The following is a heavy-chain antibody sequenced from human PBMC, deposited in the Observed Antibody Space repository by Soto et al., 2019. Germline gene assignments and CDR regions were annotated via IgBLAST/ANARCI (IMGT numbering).Heavy chain of an antibody. D-gene: IGHD3-10*01. Sequence: EVQLLESGGGLVQPGGSLRLSCAASEFSFRNYAMSWVRQAPGKGLEWISTLTGSSSNIYYADSVKGRFAISRDNSRNTLYLQMNSLTAEDTAVYYCATGRATYGLLTHDYWGQGTLVTVSS. V-gene: IGHV3-23*01. J-gene: IGHJ4*02. CDR2: LTGSSSNI. CDR3: ATGRATYGLLTHDY. CDR1: EFSFRNYA.